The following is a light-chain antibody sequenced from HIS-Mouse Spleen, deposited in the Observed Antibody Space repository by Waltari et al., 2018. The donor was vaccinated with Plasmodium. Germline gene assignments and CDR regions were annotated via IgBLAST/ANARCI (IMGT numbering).Light chain of an antibody. Sequence: SALTQPRSVSVSPGQSVTISCTGTSTDVGVYTYVSWYQQHPAKAPKLIIYDVSKRPSGVPDRFSGSKSGNTASLTISELQAEDEADYYCCSYAGSYTLVFGGGTKLTVL. J-gene: IGLJ2*01. CDR3: CSYAGSYTLV. CDR1: STDVGVYTY. V-gene: IGLV2-11*01. CDR2: DVS.